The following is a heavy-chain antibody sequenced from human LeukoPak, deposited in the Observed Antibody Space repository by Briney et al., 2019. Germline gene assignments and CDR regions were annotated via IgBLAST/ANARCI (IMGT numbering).Heavy chain of an antibody. V-gene: IGHV4-59*06. J-gene: IGHJ4*02. CDR3: ARDRGSSWYLTFDY. CDR1: GGSISSYY. Sequence: PSETLSLTCTVSGGSISSYYWSWIRQHPGKGLEWIGYIYYSGSTYYNPSLKSRVTISVDTSKNQFSLKLSSVTAADTAVYYCARDRGSSWYLTFDYWGQGTLVTVSS. CDR2: IYYSGST. D-gene: IGHD6-13*01.